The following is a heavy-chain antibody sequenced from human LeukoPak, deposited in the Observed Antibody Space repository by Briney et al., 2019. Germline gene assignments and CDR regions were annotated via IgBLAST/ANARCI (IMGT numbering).Heavy chain of an antibody. J-gene: IGHJ4*02. CDR1: GFTFSSYA. Sequence: GGSLRLSCAASGFTFSSYAMSWVRQAPGKGLEWVSAISAGGGSTYYADSVKGRFTISRDNSKNTLYLQMNSLRDEDTAVYYCGSKIGAADFDYWGQGTLVTVSS. D-gene: IGHD6-13*01. CDR2: ISAGGGST. V-gene: IGHV3-23*01. CDR3: GSKIGAADFDY.